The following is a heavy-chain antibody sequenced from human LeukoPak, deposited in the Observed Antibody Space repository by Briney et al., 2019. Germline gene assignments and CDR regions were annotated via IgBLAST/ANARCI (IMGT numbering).Heavy chain of an antibody. J-gene: IGHJ6*02. Sequence: ASVKVSCKASGGTFSSYAISWVRQASGQGLEWMGRIIPILGIANYAQKFQGRVTITADKSTSTAYMELSSLRSEDTAVYYCARENYTAKNYYGMDVWGQGTTVTVSS. V-gene: IGHV1-69*04. D-gene: IGHD5-18*01. CDR1: GGTFSSYA. CDR2: IIPILGIA. CDR3: ARENYTAKNYYGMDV.